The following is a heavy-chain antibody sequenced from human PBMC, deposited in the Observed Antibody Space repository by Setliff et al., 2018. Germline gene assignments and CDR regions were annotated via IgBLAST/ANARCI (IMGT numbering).Heavy chain of an antibody. CDR3: ARDVFPYHYEGAFDI. Sequence: ASVKVSCKASGYTFASHYMHWVRQAPGLGLEWMGTINPSSGRTSYAQKFQGRVTMTRGTSTSTVYMDMSSLRSEDTAVYYCARDVFPYHYEGAFDIWGQGTMVTVSS. V-gene: IGHV1-46*01. CDR1: GYTFASHY. J-gene: IGHJ3*02. D-gene: IGHD3-22*01. CDR2: INPSSGRT.